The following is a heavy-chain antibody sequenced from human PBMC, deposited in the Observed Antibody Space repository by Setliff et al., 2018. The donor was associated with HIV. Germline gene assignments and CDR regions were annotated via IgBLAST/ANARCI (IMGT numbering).Heavy chain of an antibody. J-gene: IGHJ4*02. CDR3: ARTNNNYYYDTSDYFAGYYFDS. D-gene: IGHD3-22*01. V-gene: IGHV3-66*01. CDR1: GFTVSSNY. Sequence: GGSLRLSCAASGFTVSSNYMSWVRQAPEKGLEWVSLIYSEGSTYYADSVKGRFTISRDNAKNSMFLQMNSLRAEDTAVYYCARTNNNYYYDTSDYFAGYYFDSWGQGTLVTVSS. CDR2: IYSEGST.